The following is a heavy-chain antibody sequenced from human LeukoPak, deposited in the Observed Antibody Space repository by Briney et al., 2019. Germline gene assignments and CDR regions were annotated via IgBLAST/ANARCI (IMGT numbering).Heavy chain of an antibody. Sequence: GSLRLSCASSGFAFSDDYMSWIRQAPGKGLEWVSYITSSSTYTSYADSVKGRFTISRDNAKNSLYLQMNSLRAEDTAVYYCARGEEGSFDYWGQGTLVTVSS. V-gene: IGHV3-11*05. J-gene: IGHJ4*02. CDR3: ARGEEGSFDY. CDR1: GFAFSDDY. CDR2: ITSSSTYT.